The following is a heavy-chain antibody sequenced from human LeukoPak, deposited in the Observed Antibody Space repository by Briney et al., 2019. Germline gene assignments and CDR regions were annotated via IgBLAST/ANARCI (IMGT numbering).Heavy chain of an antibody. CDR2: INPNSGGT. CDR1: GYTFTGYY. D-gene: IGHD2-15*01. Sequence: ASVKVSCKASGYTFTGYYMHWVRQAPGQGLEWMGWINPNSGGTNYAQKFQGRVTMTRDTSTNTVYMELSSLRSEDTAVYYCARDRGGCSGGTCYYHFDYWGQGTLVTVSS. V-gene: IGHV1-2*02. J-gene: IGHJ4*02. CDR3: ARDRGGCSGGTCYYHFDY.